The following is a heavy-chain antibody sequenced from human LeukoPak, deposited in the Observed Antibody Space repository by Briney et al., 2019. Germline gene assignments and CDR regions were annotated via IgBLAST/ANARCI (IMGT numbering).Heavy chain of an antibody. V-gene: IGHV3-23*01. J-gene: IGHJ5*02. Sequence: GGSLRLSCAASGFTFSSYAMSWVRQAPGKGLEWVSAITGSGGSTYYADSVTGRFTISSDNSKNTLYLQMNSLRAEDTAVYYCAKDKVPWFDPWGQGTLVTVSS. CDR2: ITGSGGST. CDR1: GFTFSSYA. CDR3: AKDKVPWFDP.